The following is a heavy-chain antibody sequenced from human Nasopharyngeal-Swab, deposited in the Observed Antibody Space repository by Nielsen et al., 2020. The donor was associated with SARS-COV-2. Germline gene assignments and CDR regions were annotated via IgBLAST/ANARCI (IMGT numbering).Heavy chain of an antibody. CDR2: MKPSGRP. D-gene: IGHD6-25*01. CDR1: GASITDYH. Sequence: SETLSPTCAVYGASITDYHWSWIRQPPGKGLEWVGEMKPSGRPNYNPSLKSRVTISVDTSTNHFFLRLSSVTAADTAVYYCAGHPADFDYWGQGALVTVSS. J-gene: IGHJ4*02. CDR3: AGHPADFDY. V-gene: IGHV4-34*01.